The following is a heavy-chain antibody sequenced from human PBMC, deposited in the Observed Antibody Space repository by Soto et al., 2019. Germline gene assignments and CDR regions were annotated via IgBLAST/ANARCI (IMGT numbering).Heavy chain of an antibody. D-gene: IGHD1-7*01. J-gene: IGHJ4*02. Sequence: EVQLLESGGGLVPPGGSLRLSCAASGFDFSSYAMNWVRQAPGKGLEWVSGISGTGGSPYYADSVKGRFTISRDNSKNTVYLQMNSLRAEDTAVYYCAKGGWKYYFYYFDSWGQGTLVTVSS. CDR1: GFDFSSYA. CDR3: AKGGWKYYFYYFDS. V-gene: IGHV3-23*01. CDR2: ISGTGGSP.